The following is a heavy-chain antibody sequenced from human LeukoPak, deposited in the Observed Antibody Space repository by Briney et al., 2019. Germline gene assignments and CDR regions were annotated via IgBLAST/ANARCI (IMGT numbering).Heavy chain of an antibody. CDR3: ARAQQWPAGFDYYYGMDV. V-gene: IGHV4-4*07. CDR2: IYTSGST. CDR1: GGSISSYY. Sequence: SETLSLTCTVSGGSISSYYWSWIRQPAGKGLEWIGRIYTSGSTNYNPSLKSRVTMSVDTSKNQFSLKLSSVTAADTAVYYCARAQQWPAGFDYYYGMDVWGQGTTVTVSS. D-gene: IGHD6-19*01. J-gene: IGHJ6*02.